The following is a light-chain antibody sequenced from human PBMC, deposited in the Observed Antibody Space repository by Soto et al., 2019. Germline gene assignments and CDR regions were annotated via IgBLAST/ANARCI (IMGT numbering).Light chain of an antibody. J-gene: IGLJ1*01. V-gene: IGLV1-40*01. Sequence: QSVLTQPPSVSGAPGQRVTISCTGSSSNIGASYDVHWYQQRPGTAPKLLIFANSNRPSGVPDRFSGSKSGTSASLVITGLQAEDEGDYYCQSYDSTLSARYVFGTGTKVTGL. CDR1: SSNIGASYD. CDR2: ANS. CDR3: QSYDSTLSARYV.